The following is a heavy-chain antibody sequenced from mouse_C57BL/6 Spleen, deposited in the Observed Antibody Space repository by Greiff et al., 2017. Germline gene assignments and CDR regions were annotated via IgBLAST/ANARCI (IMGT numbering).Heavy chain of an antibody. Sequence: VQLQQSGAELVRPGTSVKVSCKASGYAFTNYLIEWVKQRPGQGLEWIGVINPGSGGTNYNEKFKGKATLTADKSSSTAYMQLSSLASEDSAVYFCARSGDFFEAYWGQGTLVTVSA. D-gene: IGHD2-13*01. CDR3: ARSGDFFEAY. CDR1: GYAFTNYL. J-gene: IGHJ3*01. CDR2: INPGSGGT. V-gene: IGHV1-54*01.